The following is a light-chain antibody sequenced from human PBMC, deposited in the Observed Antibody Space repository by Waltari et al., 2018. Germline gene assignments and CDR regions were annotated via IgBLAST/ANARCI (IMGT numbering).Light chain of an antibody. CDR3: AAWDYKLNGVL. V-gene: IGLV1-44*01. J-gene: IGLJ3*02. CDR2: SNN. Sequence: QSAMTQPPSASGTPGQTVTISCFGGSSNVGNNPVNWYQQLPGTAPKVLIYSNNRRRSGVPERFSGSKSGTTASLASRGLQSEDEADYYCAAWDYKLNGVLYGGGTKLTVL. CDR1: SSNVGNNP.